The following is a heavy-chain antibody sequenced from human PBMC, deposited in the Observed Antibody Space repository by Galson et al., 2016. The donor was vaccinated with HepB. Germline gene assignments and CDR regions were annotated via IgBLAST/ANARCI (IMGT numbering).Heavy chain of an antibody. V-gene: IGHV3-23*01. Sequence: SLRLSCAASGFTFTNYAMTWVRQAPGKGLQWVSGISGSINATYYADYVKGRFIISRDDSKNTLDLQMHSLRAEDTALYYCAKLPSRYYGSGAGYGMDIWGQGTTVTVSS. CDR1: GFTFTNYA. CDR3: AKLPSRYYGSGAGYGMDI. CDR2: ISGSINAT. J-gene: IGHJ6*02. D-gene: IGHD3-10*01.